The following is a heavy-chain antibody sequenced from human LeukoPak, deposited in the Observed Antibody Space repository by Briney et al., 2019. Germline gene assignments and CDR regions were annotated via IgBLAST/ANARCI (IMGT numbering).Heavy chain of an antibody. CDR3: ARVGAVAGTLDY. D-gene: IGHD6-19*01. CDR2: TKNDGSTT. Sequence: GGSLRLSCAASGFPFSTYWMHWVRQAPGKGLVWVSRTKNDGSTTSYADSVKGRFTISRDNAKNTLYLQMNSLRAEDTAVYYCARVGAVAGTLDYWGQGTLVTVSS. J-gene: IGHJ4*02. CDR1: GFPFSTYW. V-gene: IGHV3-74*01.